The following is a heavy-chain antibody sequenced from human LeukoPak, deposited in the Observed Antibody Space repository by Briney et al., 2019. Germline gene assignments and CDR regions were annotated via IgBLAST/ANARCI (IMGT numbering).Heavy chain of an antibody. CDR2: IWYDGSNK. Sequence: GGSLRLSCAASGFTFSSYGMHWVRQAPGKGLEWVAVIWYDGSNKYYADSVKGRFTISRDNAKNSLYLQMNSLRAEDTAVYYCARVGRWFGPFDYWGQGTLVTVSS. D-gene: IGHD3-10*01. V-gene: IGHV3-33*01. CDR3: ARVGRWFGPFDY. CDR1: GFTFSSYG. J-gene: IGHJ4*02.